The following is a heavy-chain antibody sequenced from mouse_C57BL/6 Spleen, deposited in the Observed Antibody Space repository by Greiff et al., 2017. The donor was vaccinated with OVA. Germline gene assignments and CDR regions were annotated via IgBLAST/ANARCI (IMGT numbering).Heavy chain of an antibody. D-gene: IGHD1-1*01. CDR3: ARADYYGSSYGVFAY. CDR1: GYTFTSYW. V-gene: IGHV1-55*01. CDR2: IYPGSGST. J-gene: IGHJ3*01. Sequence: QVQLKQPGAELVKPGASVKMSCKASGYTFTSYWITWVKQRPGQGLEWIGDIYPGSGSTNYNEKFKSKATLTVDTSSSTAYMQLSSLTSEDSAVYYCARADYYGSSYGVFAYWGQGTLVTVSA.